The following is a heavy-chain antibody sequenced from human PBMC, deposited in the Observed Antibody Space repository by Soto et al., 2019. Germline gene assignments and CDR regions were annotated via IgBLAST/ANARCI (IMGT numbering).Heavy chain of an antibody. Sequence: QVQLVQSGGEVKKPGASVKVSCKASAYTFTRYGVSWVRQAPGQGLEWMGWISAYNGNTNYAQKFQGRVTMTTDTSTSTAYMELRSLTSDDSALYFCAREGYXXXXXXXLYSHDYFGMDVWGQGTTVTVSS. V-gene: IGHV1-18*01. CDR2: ISAYNGNT. CDR1: AYTFTRYG. D-gene: IGHD2-21*01. CDR3: AREGYXXXXXXXLYSHDYFGMDV. J-gene: IGHJ6*02.